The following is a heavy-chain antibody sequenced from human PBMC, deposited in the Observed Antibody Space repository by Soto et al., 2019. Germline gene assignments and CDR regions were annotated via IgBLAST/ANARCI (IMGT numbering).Heavy chain of an antibody. CDR2: ISWNSGSI. CDR3: AKVGIAVAGAYYYYYYYMDV. Sequence: PGGSLRLSCAASGFTFDDYAMHWVRQAPGKGLEWVSGISWNSGSIGYADSVKGRFTISRDNAKNSLYLQMNSLRAEDTALYYCAKVGIAVAGAYYYYYYYMDVWGKGTTVTVSS. D-gene: IGHD6-19*01. J-gene: IGHJ6*03. CDR1: GFTFDDYA. V-gene: IGHV3-9*01.